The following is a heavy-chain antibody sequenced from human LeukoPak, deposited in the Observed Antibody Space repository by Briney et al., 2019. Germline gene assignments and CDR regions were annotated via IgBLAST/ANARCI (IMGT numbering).Heavy chain of an antibody. V-gene: IGHV3-30*01. CDR1: GFTFSSYA. Sequence: PGGSLRLSCAASGFTFSSYAMHWVRQAPGKGLEWVAVISYDGNNKYYADSVKGRFTISRDISKDTLYLQMNSLRTEDTAVYYCAREDYSSSSEGGHYYYYYYLDVWGKGTTVTVSS. CDR2: ISYDGNNK. D-gene: IGHD6-6*01. J-gene: IGHJ6*03. CDR3: AREDYSSSSEGGHYYYYYYLDV.